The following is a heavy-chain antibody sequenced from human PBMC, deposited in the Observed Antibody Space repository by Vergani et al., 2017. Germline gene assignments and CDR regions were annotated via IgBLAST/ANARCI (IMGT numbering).Heavy chain of an antibody. CDR1: GGSISSGGYY. CDR2: IYYSGST. CDR3: ARRTEGARGPHTHFDY. Sequence: QVQLQESGPGLVKPSQTLSLTCTVSGGSISSGGYYWSWIRQHPGKGLEWIGYIYYSGSTNYNPSLKSRVSMSVDTSKNQFSLKLSSVTAADTAVYYCARRTEGARGPHTHFDYWGQGTLVTVSS. J-gene: IGHJ4*02. V-gene: IGHV4-31*03. D-gene: IGHD1-1*01.